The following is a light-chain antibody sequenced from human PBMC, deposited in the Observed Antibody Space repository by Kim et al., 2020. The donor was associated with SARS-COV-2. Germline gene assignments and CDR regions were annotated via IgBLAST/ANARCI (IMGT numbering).Light chain of an antibody. V-gene: IGLV1-44*01. J-gene: IGLJ1*01. CDR2: HND. CDR3: AAWDDSLNAYV. Sequence: GHRLTGSCSGGNSNSGSSPENWYQRLQGTAPKLLVYHNDLRPSGVPDRFSGSKSGASASLAISGLRSEDEADYYCAAWDDSLNAYVFGTGTKVTVL. CDR1: NSNSGSSP.